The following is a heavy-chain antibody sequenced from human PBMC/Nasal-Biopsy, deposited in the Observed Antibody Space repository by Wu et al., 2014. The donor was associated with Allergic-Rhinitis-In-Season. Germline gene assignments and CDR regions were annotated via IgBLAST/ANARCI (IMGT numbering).Heavy chain of an antibody. J-gene: IGHJ4*02. CDR2: IYYTGST. CDR3: ARGYSGGAYVPGY. CDR1: GGSISSYF. D-gene: IGHD5-12*01. V-gene: IGHV4-59*12. Sequence: TLSLTCTVSGGSISSYFCSWIRQAPGKGLEWIGYIYYTGSTNYNPSLKSRVTISVDTSENQFSLKLDSVTAADTAVYYCARGYSGGAYVPGYWGQGILVTVSS.